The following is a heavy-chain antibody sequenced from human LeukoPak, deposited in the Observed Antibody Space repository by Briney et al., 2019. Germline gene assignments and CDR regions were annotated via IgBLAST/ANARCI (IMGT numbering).Heavy chain of an antibody. J-gene: IGHJ3*02. CDR1: GGSFSGYY. D-gene: IGHD2-21*02. V-gene: IGHV4-34*01. Sequence: SETLSLTCAVYGGSFSGYYWSWIRQPPGKGLEWIGEINHSGSTNYNPSLKSRVTMSVDTSKNQFSLKLSSVTAADTAVYYCAISGCDIDDAFDIWGQGTMVTVSS. CDR2: INHSGST. CDR3: AISGCDIDDAFDI.